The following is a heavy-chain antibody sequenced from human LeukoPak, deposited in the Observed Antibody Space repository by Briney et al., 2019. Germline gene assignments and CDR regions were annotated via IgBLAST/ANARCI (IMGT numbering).Heavy chain of an antibody. D-gene: IGHD3-10*01. CDR1: GFSFTSYW. V-gene: IGHV5-51*01. J-gene: IGHJ5*02. CDR2: ILVGGSEV. CDR3: ARHTGRPQAGWFDP. Sequence: GESLKISCKGSGFSFTSYWIGWVRQMPGKGLKYMDIILVGGSEVRYSPAFQGLVTISADKSINTAYLQWTSLKASDTAMYYCARHTGRPQAGWFDPWGQGTLVTVSS.